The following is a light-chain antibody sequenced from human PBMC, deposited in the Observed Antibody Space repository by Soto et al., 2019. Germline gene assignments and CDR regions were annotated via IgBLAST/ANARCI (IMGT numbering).Light chain of an antibody. Sequence: DIVLTQSPATLSLSPGERATLTCRASRSVSSYFAWYQQKPGQAPRLLIYDASYRATGLPARLSGSGSGTDFTLTTSRRETEDFAVYYCQHCGRLAYTFGEGTKLEIK. J-gene: IGKJ2*01. V-gene: IGKV3-11*01. CDR3: QHCGRLAYT. CDR1: RSVSSY. CDR2: DAS.